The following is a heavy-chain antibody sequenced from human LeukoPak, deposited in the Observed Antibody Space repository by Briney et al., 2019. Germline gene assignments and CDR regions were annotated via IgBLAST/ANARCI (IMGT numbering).Heavy chain of an antibody. J-gene: IGHJ6*02. CDR3: ARKDVYYYYGMDV. CDR1: GFTFSSYS. CDR2: ISSSSSYI. Sequence: GGSLRLSCAASGFTFSSYSMNWVRQAPGKGLEWVSSISSSSSYIYYADSVKGRFTISGDNAKNSLYLQMNSLRAEDTAVYYCARKDVYYYYGMDVWGQGTTVTVSS. V-gene: IGHV3-21*01.